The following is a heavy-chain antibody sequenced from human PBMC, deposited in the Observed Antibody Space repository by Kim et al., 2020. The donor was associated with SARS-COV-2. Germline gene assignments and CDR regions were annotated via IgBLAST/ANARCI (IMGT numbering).Heavy chain of an antibody. V-gene: IGHV3-11*05. CDR2: ISSSSSNT. J-gene: IGHJ6*02. D-gene: IGHD3-16*02. CDR1: GFTFSDYY. Sequence: GGSLRLSCAASGFTFSDYYMSWIRQAPGKGLEWVSYISSSSSNTYYADSVKGRFTISRDNAKNSLYLQKNSRRAEDTAVYYCARVGYDYVWGSYRDYYYYYGMDVWGQGTTVTVSS. CDR3: ARVGYDYVWGSYRDYYYYYGMDV.